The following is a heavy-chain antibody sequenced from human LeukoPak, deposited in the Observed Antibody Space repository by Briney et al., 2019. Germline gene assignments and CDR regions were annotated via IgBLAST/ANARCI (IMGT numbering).Heavy chain of an antibody. V-gene: IGHV3-9*03. CDR2: ISWNSGSI. CDR1: GFTFDDYA. Sequence: GGSLRLSCAASGFTFDDYAMHWVRQAPGKGLEWVSGISWNSGSIGYADSVKGRFTISRDNAKNSLYLQMNSLRAEDMALYYCAKDMSGTTHDAFDIWGQGTMVTVSS. CDR3: AKDMSGTTHDAFDI. D-gene: IGHD1-7*01. J-gene: IGHJ3*02.